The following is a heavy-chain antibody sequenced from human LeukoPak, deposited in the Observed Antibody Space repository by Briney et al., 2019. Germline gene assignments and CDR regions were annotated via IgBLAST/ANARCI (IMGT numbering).Heavy chain of an antibody. V-gene: IGHV4-4*07. CDR2: IYTSGST. CDR3: AREDIVVVPAALSIWFDP. Sequence: SETLSLTCTVSGGSISSYYWSWIRQPAGKGLEWIGRIYTSGSTNYNPSLKSRVTMSVDTSKNQFSLKLSSVTAADTAVYYCAREDIVVVPAALSIWFDPWGQGTLVTVSS. CDR1: GGSISSYY. D-gene: IGHD2-2*01. J-gene: IGHJ5*02.